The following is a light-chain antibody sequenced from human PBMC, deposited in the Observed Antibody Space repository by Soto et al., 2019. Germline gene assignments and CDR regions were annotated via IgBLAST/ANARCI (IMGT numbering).Light chain of an antibody. V-gene: IGKV1-5*01. CDR3: QQYNTYSPLT. Sequence: DIQMTQSPSTLSAFVGDKVSITCRASQSISSWLAWYQQKPGKAPELLIYDASSVERGVPSRFSASGSETEFTLTISSLQPDDGATYYCQQYNTYSPLTFGGGTKVEI. CDR1: QSISSW. J-gene: IGKJ4*01. CDR2: DAS.